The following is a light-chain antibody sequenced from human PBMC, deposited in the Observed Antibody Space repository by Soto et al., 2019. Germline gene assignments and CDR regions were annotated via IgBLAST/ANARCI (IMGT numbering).Light chain of an antibody. CDR3: QQRSKWPLT. V-gene: IGKV3-11*01. J-gene: IGKJ4*01. CDR2: DAS. Sequence: IVMTQSPGTLSLSPGERATLSCRASQSVSRYLRWYQQKPGQAPRLLIYDASNRATGIPARFSGSGSGTDFTRTISSLEPEDFAVYYWQQRSKWPLTFGGGTKVETK. CDR1: QSVSRY.